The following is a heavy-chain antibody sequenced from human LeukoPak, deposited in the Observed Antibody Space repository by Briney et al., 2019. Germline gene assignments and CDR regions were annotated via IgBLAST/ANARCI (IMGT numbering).Heavy chain of an antibody. CDR3: AISNSYGSGSFDY. V-gene: IGHV3-23*01. CDR2: NSGSGGST. J-gene: IGHJ4*02. D-gene: IGHD3-10*01. CDR1: GFTFSSYA. Sequence: GGSLRLSCAASGFTFSSYAMSWVRQAPGKGLEWVSANSGSGGSTYYADSAKGRFTISRDNSKNTLYLQINSLRAEATAVYYCAISNSYGSGSFDYWGQGTLVTVSS.